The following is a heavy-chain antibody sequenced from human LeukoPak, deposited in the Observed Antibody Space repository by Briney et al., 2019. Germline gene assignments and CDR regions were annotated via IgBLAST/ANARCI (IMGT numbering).Heavy chain of an antibody. Sequence: GGSLRLSCAASGFTFSSYSMNWVRQAPGKGLEWVSSISSSSIYIYYADSLKGRFTISRDNAKNSPYLQMNSLRAEDTAVYHCARSQSRAYDIWGQGTMVTVSS. CDR1: GFTFSSYS. CDR2: ISSSSIYI. J-gene: IGHJ3*02. V-gene: IGHV3-21*01. CDR3: ARSQSRAYDI.